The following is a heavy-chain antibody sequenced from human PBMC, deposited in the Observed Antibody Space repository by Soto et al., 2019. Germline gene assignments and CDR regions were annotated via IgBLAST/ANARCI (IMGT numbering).Heavy chain of an antibody. D-gene: IGHD3-3*01. V-gene: IGHV3-53*01. CDR2: IYSGGST. CDR3: ARGRGVTIFGVVIPYYYGMDV. Sequence: QAGGSLRLSCAASGFTVSSNYMSWVRQAPGKGLEWVSVIYSGGSTYYADSVKGRFTISRDNSKNTLYLQMNSLRAEDTAVYYCARGRGVTIFGVVIPYYYGMDVWGQGTTVTVSS. J-gene: IGHJ6*02. CDR1: GFTVSSNY.